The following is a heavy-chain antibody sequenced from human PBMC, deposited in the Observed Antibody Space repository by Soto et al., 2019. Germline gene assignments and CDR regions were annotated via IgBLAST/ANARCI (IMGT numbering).Heavy chain of an antibody. J-gene: IGHJ4*02. CDR3: AGCRVAGWYVQYGLDY. CDR2: ISAYNGNT. V-gene: IGHV1-18*01. Sequence: QVQLVQSGAEVKKPGASVKVSCKASGYTFTSYGISWVRQAPGQGLEWMGWISAYNGNTNYAQKLQGRVTMTTDTSTSTAYMELRSVRSHDTAVYYCAGCRVAGWYVQYGLDYWGQGTLVTVSS. D-gene: IGHD6-19*01. CDR1: GYTFTSYG.